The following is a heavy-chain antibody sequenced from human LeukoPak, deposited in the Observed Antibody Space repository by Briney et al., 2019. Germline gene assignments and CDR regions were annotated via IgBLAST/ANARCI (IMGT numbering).Heavy chain of an antibody. Sequence: GGSLRLSCAASGFIFSNYWMNWVRQAPGKGLEWVANIKPDGSEKDYVDSVKGRFTISRDNAENSLSLQMNSLRAEDTALYYCARRANDWRPPDIWGQGAMVTVS. V-gene: IGHV3-7*01. J-gene: IGHJ3*02. D-gene: IGHD1-1*01. CDR2: IKPDGSEK. CDR1: GFIFSNYW. CDR3: ARRANDWRPPDI.